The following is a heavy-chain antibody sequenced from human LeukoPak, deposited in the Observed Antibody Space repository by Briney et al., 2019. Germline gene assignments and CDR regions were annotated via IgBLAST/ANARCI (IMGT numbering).Heavy chain of an antibody. CDR2: IRYDGSNK. V-gene: IGHV3-30*02. CDR3: AKDRRTYFDY. D-gene: IGHD3/OR15-3a*01. J-gene: IGHJ4*02. Sequence: PGGSLRLSCAASGFTFSSYGMHWVRQAPGKGLEWVAFIRYDGSNKYYADSVKGRFTISRDNSKNTLYLQMNSLRAEDTAVHYCAKDRRTYFDYWGQGTLVTVSS. CDR1: GFTFSSYG.